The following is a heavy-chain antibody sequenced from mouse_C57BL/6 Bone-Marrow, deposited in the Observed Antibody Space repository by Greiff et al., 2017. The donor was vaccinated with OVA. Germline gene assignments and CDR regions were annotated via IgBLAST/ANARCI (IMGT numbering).Heavy chain of an antibody. J-gene: IGHJ4*01. CDR3: ARYGSRKDAMDY. D-gene: IGHD1-1*01. V-gene: IGHV1-55*01. Sequence: QVQLQQPGAELVKPGASVKMSCKASGYTFTSYWITWVKQRPGQGLEWIGDIYPGSGSTNYNEKFKSKATLTVDTSSSTAYMQLSSLTSEDSAVYDCARYGSRKDAMDYWGQGTSVTVSS. CDR1: GYTFTSYW. CDR2: IYPGSGST.